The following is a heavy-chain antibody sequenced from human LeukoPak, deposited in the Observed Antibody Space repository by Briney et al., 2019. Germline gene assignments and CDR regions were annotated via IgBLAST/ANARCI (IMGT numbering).Heavy chain of an antibody. V-gene: IGHV4-39*01. CDR2: IYYSGST. J-gene: IGHJ3*02. D-gene: IGHD5-24*01. CDR3: ARHDPTEDGYGAFDI. CDR1: GGSISSYY. Sequence: SETLSLTCTVSGGSISSYYWSWIRQPPGKGLEWIGSIYYSGSTYYNPSLKSRVTISVDTSKNQFSLKLSSVTAADTAVYYCARHDPTEDGYGAFDIWGQGTMVTVSS.